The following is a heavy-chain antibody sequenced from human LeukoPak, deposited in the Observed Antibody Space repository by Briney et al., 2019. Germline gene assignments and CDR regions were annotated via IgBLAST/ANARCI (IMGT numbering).Heavy chain of an antibody. J-gene: IGHJ4*02. CDR3: AKEEVSPRDGYPQVSDY. Sequence: QAGGSLRLSCAASGFTFSSYAMSWVRQAPGKGLEWVSAISGSGGSTYYADSVKGRFTISRDNSKNTLYLQMNSLRAEDTAVYYCAKEEVSPRDGYPQVSDYWGQGTLVTVSS. CDR1: GFTFSSYA. D-gene: IGHD5-24*01. CDR2: ISGSGGST. V-gene: IGHV3-23*01.